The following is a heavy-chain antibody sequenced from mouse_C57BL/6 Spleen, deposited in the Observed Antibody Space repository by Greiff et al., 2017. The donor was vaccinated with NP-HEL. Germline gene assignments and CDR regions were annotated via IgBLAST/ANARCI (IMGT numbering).Heavy chain of an antibody. CDR2: IYPRSGNT. D-gene: IGHD1-1*01. CDR3: ARSPFTTVVATRDYYAMDD. Sequence: QVQLQQSGAELARPGASVKLSCKASGYTFTSYGISWVKPRPGQGLEWIGEIYPRSGNTYYNEKFKGKATLTADKSSSTAYMELRSLTSEDSAVYFCARSPFTTVVATRDYYAMDDWGQGTSVTVSS. J-gene: IGHJ4*01. CDR1: GYTFTSYG. V-gene: IGHV1-81*01.